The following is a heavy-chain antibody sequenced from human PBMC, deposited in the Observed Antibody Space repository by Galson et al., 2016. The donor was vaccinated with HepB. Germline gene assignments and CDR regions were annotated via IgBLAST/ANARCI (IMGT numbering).Heavy chain of an antibody. CDR3: ASTSGWVDNWFDP. CDR2: INIGNGRT. D-gene: IGHD6-25*01. CDR1: GYTFTSYA. Sequence: SVKVSCKASGYTFTSYALLWVRQAPGQRPEWMGWINIGNGRTIYSQNFQGRITLTRDTTASTAYMDLSSLRSADTAVYYCASTSGWVDNWFDPWGQGTLVTVSS. J-gene: IGHJ5*02. V-gene: IGHV1-3*04.